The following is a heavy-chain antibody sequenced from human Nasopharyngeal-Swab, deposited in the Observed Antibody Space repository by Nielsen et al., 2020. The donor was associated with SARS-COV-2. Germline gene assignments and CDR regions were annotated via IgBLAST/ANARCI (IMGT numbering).Heavy chain of an antibody. V-gene: IGHV3-15*01. Sequence: GESLKISCAASGFTFSNAWMSWVRQAPGKGLEWVGRIKSKTDGGTTDYAAPVKGRFTISRDDSKNTLYLQMNSLKTEDTAVYYCTTDRGGSIAVAGTSTWFDPWGQGTLVTVSS. J-gene: IGHJ5*02. D-gene: IGHD6-19*01. CDR1: GFTFSNAW. CDR3: TTDRGGSIAVAGTSTWFDP. CDR2: IKSKTDGGTT.